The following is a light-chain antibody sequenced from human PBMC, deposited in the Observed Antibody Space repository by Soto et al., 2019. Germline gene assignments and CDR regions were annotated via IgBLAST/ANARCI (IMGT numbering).Light chain of an antibody. CDR1: QSVSSSS. Sequence: EIVLTQSPGTLSLSPGERATLSCRASQSVSSSSLAWYQQKPGQAPRLLIYGTSSRATGIPDRVSGSGSGTDFTLTITRLEPEDFAVYLCHQYGSSPFTFGPGTKVDIK. J-gene: IGKJ3*01. CDR3: HQYGSSPFT. V-gene: IGKV3-20*01. CDR2: GTS.